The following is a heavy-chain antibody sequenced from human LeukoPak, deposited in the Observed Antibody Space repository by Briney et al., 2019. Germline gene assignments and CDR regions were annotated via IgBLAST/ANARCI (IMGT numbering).Heavy chain of an antibody. CDR3: ARDRSVLRYFDWLPAYYFDY. V-gene: IGHV1-18*01. CDR1: GYTFTSYG. J-gene: IGHJ4*02. Sequence: ASVKVSCKASGYTFTSYGISWVRQAPGQGLEWMGWISAYNGNTNYAQKLQGRVTMTTDTSTSTAYMELRSLRSDDTAAYYCARDRSVLRYFDWLPAYYFDYWGQGTLVTVSS. D-gene: IGHD3-9*01. CDR2: ISAYNGNT.